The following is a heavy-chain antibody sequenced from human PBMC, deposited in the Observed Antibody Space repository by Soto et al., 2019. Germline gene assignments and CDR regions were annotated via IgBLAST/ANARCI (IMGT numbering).Heavy chain of an antibody. CDR2: INAGNGDT. J-gene: IGHJ4*02. Sequence: QVQLVQSGAEVKKPGASVKVSCKASGYTFTTYAMHWVRQVPGQRPEWMGWINAGNGDTKYVQRFQDRVTFTRDTSASTAYMEVNSLRYEDTAVYYCAAVDMGDYWGQGTLVTVSS. V-gene: IGHV1-3*01. CDR3: AAVDMGDY. CDR1: GYTFTTYA. D-gene: IGHD5-12*01.